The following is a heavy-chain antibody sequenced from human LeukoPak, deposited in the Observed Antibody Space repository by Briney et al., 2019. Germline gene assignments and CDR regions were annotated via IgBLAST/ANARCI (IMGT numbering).Heavy chain of an antibody. D-gene: IGHD6-6*01. J-gene: IGHJ6*03. CDR2: ISSSSIYI. Sequence: GGSLRLSCAGSGFSFSSYSMNWVRQAPGKGLEWVSSISSSSIYIYYGDSVKGRFTISRDNARNSLFLQMNSLRADDTAVYYCARAPPGIATLAGYMDVWGKGTTVTVSS. CDR3: ARAPPGIATLAGYMDV. V-gene: IGHV3-21*06. CDR1: GFSFSSYS.